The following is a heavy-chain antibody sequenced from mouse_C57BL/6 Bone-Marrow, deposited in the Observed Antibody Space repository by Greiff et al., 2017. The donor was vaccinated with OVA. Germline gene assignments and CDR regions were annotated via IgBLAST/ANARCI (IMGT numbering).Heavy chain of an antibody. J-gene: IGHJ4*01. CDR3: TGYYYGSSYEDAMDY. CDR1: GYTFTDSE. CDR2: IDPDTGGT. V-gene: IGHV1-15*01. D-gene: IGHD1-1*01. Sequence: VQLQQSGAELVRPGASVTLSCKASGYTFTDSEMHWVKQTPVHGLEWIGAIDPDTGGTAYNQKFKGKAILTADESSSTAYMELRSLTSADSAVYYCTGYYYGSSYEDAMDYWGQGTSVTVSS.